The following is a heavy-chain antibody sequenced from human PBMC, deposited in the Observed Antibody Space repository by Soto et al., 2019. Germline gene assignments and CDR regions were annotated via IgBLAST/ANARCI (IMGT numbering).Heavy chain of an antibody. V-gene: IGHV3-23*01. Sequence: EVQLLESGGGLVQPGGSLRLSCAASGFTFSTYAMTWVRQALGKGLERVSVITDSGGSTYYADSVKGRFTISRDNSKNTLYLQMNNLRAEDTTLSICAKLCGSGSYYPIDYWGQGTLVTVSS. CDR2: ITDSGGST. D-gene: IGHD3-22*01. J-gene: IGHJ4*02. CDR3: AKLCGSGSYYPIDY. CDR1: GFTFSTYA.